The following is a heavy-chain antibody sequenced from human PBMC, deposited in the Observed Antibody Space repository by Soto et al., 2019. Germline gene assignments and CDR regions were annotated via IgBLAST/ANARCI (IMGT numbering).Heavy chain of an antibody. V-gene: IGHV3-30*18. J-gene: IGHJ4*02. CDR3: AKIRVDTAMVGAFDY. D-gene: IGHD5-18*01. CDR1: GFTFSSYG. Sequence: HPGGSLRLSCAASGFTFSSYGMHWVRQAPGKGLEWVAVISYDGSNKYYADSVKGRFTISRDNSKNTLYLQMNSLRAEDTAVYYCAKIRVDTAMVGAFDYWGQGT. CDR2: ISYDGSNK.